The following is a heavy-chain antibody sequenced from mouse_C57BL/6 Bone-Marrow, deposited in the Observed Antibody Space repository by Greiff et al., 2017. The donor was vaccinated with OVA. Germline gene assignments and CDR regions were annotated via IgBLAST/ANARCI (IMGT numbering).Heavy chain of an antibody. Sequence: VQLQQSDAELVKPGASVKISCKVSGYTFTDHTIHWMKQRPEQGLEWIGYIYPRDGSTKYNEKFKGKATLTADKSSSTASMQLNSLTSEDSAVYYCSRTDGYRSYYFDYWGQGTTLTVSS. CDR3: SRTDGYRSYYFDY. J-gene: IGHJ2*01. D-gene: IGHD2-3*01. CDR1: GYTFTDHT. V-gene: IGHV1-78*01. CDR2: IYPRDGST.